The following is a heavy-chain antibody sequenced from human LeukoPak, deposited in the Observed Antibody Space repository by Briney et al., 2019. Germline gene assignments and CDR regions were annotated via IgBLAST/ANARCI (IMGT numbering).Heavy chain of an antibody. CDR3: ARGVFDCSSTSCYNWFDP. J-gene: IGHJ5*02. V-gene: IGHV1-2*02. Sequence: ASVKVSCKAPGYTFTGYYMHWVRQAPGQGFEWMGWINPNSGGTEYAQKFQGRVTMTRDTSISTAYMELSRLRSDDTAVYYCARGVFDCSSTSCYNWFDPWGQGTLVTVSS. D-gene: IGHD2-2*01. CDR1: GYTFTGYY. CDR2: INPNSGGT.